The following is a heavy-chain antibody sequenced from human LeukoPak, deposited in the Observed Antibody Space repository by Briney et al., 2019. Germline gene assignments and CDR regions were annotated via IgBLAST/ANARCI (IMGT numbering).Heavy chain of an antibody. CDR3: AKGNYDSSGYYTWYFDY. J-gene: IGHJ4*02. V-gene: IGHV3-23*01. Sequence: PGGSLRLSCAASGFTFSSYAMSWVRQAPGKGLEWVSAISGSGGSTYYADSVKGRFTISRDNSKNTLYLQMNSLRAEDTAVYYCAKGNYDSSGYYTWYFDYWGQGTLVTVSS. D-gene: IGHD3-22*01. CDR1: GFTFSSYA. CDR2: ISGSGGST.